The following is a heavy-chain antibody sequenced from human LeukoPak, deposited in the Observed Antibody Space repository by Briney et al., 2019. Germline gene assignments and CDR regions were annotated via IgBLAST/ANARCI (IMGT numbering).Heavy chain of an antibody. V-gene: IGHV3-48*04. CDR1: GFTFSDYN. Sequence: GGSLRLSCAASGFTFSDYNMNWVRQPPGKGLEWISYIGRDSGTLYADSVKGRFTIARDNAKNSLYLQMNSLRAEDTAVYYCARSITIFGVALRGAFDIWGQGTMVTVSS. CDR3: ARSITIFGVALRGAFDI. J-gene: IGHJ3*02. CDR2: IGRDSGT. D-gene: IGHD3-3*01.